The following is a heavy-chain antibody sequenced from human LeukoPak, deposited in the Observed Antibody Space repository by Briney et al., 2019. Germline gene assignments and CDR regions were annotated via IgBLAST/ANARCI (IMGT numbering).Heavy chain of an antibody. V-gene: IGHV1-8*03. CDR3: ASSPYYYDIIVRNDCFYP. CDR2: MNANSGKT. CDR1: GYTFTIYD. Sequence: ASVKVSFKDSGYTFTIYDINWVRQAAGQGGEWMGWMNANSGKTGYAQKFQGRETITRKTTIRTDYMEVRRQRSEDTAVYYCASSPYYYDIIVRNDCFYPCGQGTLVTVSS. J-gene: IGHJ5*02. D-gene: IGHD3-22*01.